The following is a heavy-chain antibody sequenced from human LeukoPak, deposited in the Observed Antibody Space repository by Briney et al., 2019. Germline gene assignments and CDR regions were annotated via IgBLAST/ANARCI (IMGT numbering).Heavy chain of an antibody. CDR3: ARFASIAGDY. D-gene: IGHD6-6*01. V-gene: IGHV3-30*04. Sequence: GGPLRLFCAASGFTFSSYAMHCVRQAPGKGLEGVAVISYDGSNKYYADSVKSRFTISRDNSKNTLYLQMNNMRAEDTAVYYCARFASIAGDYWGQGTLVTVSS. J-gene: IGHJ4*02. CDR1: GFTFSSYA. CDR2: ISYDGSNK.